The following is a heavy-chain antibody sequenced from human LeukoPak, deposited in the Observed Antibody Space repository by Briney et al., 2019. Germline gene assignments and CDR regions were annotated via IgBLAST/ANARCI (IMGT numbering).Heavy chain of an antibody. CDR3: AMSPNYPGSGVFDD. V-gene: IGHV4-4*09. CDR1: GGSISSYY. Sequence: SETLSLTCTVSGGSISSYYWNWIRQSPGKGLEWIGYISTSGSTHYNPSLKSRVTISMDTSKNQLSLNLNSVTAADTAVYYCAMSPNYPGSGVFDDWGQGTLVIVSS. J-gene: IGHJ4*02. CDR2: ISTSGST. D-gene: IGHD2-15*01.